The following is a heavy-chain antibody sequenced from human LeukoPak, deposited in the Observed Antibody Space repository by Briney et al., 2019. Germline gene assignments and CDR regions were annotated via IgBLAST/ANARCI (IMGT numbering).Heavy chain of an antibody. CDR1: GGSFSGYY. V-gene: IGHV4-34*01. CDR2: INHSGST. D-gene: IGHD5-18*01. CDR3: ARGRIQLWLRYYYYYMDV. J-gene: IGHJ6*03. Sequence: SETLSLTCAVYGGSFSGYYWSWIRQPPGKGLEWIGEINHSGSTNYNPSLKSRVTISVDTSKNQFSLKLSSLTAADTAVYYCARGRIQLWLRYYYYYMDVWGKGTTVTVSS.